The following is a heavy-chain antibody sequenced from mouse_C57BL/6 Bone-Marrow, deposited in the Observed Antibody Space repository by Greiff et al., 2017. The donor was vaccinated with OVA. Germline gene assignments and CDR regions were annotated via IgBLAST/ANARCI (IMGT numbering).Heavy chain of an antibody. J-gene: IGHJ2*01. D-gene: IGHD2-4*01. CDR1: GYTFTSYW. CDR2: IHPNSGST. CDR3: ARGGNDYEDYFDY. Sequence: QVQLQQPGAELVKPGASVKLSCKASGYTFTSYWMHWVKQRPGQGLEWIGMIHPNSGSTNYNEKFKSKATLTVDESSSTAYMQLSSLTSEDSAVYFCARGGNDYEDYFDYWGQGTTLTVSS. V-gene: IGHV1-64*01.